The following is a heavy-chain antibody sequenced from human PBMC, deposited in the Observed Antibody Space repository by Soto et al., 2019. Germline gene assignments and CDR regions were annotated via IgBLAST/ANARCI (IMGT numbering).Heavy chain of an antibody. Sequence: GGSLRLSCAASDFTFSIYTMTWVRQAPGKGLEWVSSISDSSSYIYYADSVKGRFTISRDNAKNSLYLQMNSLRAEDTAVYYCARDRGVTMIVGDAFDIWGQGTMVTVSS. CDR2: ISDSSSYI. CDR3: ARDRGVTMIVGDAFDI. J-gene: IGHJ3*02. V-gene: IGHV3-21*01. CDR1: DFTFSIYT. D-gene: IGHD3-22*01.